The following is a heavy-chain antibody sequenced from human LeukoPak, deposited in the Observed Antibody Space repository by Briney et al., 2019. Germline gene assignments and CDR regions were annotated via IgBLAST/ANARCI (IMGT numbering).Heavy chain of an antibody. V-gene: IGHV3-7*03. D-gene: IGHD6-19*01. CDR2: IKNDGSET. CDR1: GFTFSNAW. J-gene: IGHJ4*02. CDR3: VKNDGWFHLAQ. Sequence: PGGSLRLSCAASGFTFSNAWMTWVRQAPGKGLQWVGHIKNDGSETYYLDSLKGRFSISRDNTNNALYLQMNSLRVEDTAVYYCVKNDGWFHLAQWGQGTLVTVSS.